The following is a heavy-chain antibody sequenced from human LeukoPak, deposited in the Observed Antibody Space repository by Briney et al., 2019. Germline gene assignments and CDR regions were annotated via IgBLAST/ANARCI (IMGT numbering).Heavy chain of an antibody. J-gene: IGHJ6*02. CDR1: GYTFTGYY. CDR2: MNPNSGNT. CDR3: ARGGYSYGYHYHYGMDV. V-gene: IGHV1-8*02. Sequence: GASVKVSCKASGYTFTGYYMHWVRQATGQGLEWMGWMNPNSGNTGYAQKFQGRVTMTRNTSISTAYMELSSLRSEDTAVCYCARGGYSYGYHYHYGMDVWGQGTTVTVSS. D-gene: IGHD5-18*01.